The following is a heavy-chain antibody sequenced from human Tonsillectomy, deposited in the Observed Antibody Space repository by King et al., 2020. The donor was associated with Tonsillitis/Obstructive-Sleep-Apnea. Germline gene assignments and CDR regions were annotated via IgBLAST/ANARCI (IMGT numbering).Heavy chain of an antibody. Sequence: VQLVESGGGVVQPGRSRRLSCAASGFTFNSYLMHWVRQAPGKGLEWVAVISFDGSYTYYVDSVKGRFTISRDNSKNSLYLQMNSLRPEDTAVYYCARDVEAVVFDVWGQGTTATVPS. CDR1: GFTFNSYL. CDR2: ISFDGSYT. J-gene: IGHJ6*02. V-gene: IGHV3-30-3*01. CDR3: ARDVEAVVFDV.